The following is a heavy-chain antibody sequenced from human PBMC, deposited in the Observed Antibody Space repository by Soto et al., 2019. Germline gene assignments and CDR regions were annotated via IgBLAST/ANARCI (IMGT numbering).Heavy chain of an antibody. CDR2: IYYSRST. Sequence: PSETLSLTCTVSGGSISSSTYYWNWIRQPPGKGLEWIGYIYYSRSTNYNPSLKSRVSISGDTSKNQLSLKLSSVTAADTAVYYCARSTGYGDSYFDYWGLGTLVTVSS. CDR3: ARSTGYGDSYFDY. J-gene: IGHJ4*02. CDR1: GGSISSSTYY. D-gene: IGHD4-17*01. V-gene: IGHV4-61*01.